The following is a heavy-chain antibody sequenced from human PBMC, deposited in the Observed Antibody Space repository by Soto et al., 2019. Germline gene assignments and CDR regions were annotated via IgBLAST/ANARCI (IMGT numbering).Heavy chain of an antibody. Sequence: SHTLSLTCAISGYSVSSNSAASNWIRQSPSRGLEWLGRTYYRSKWYNDYAVSVKSRITINPDTSKNQFSLQLNSVTPEDTAVYYCARVVAAGTWFDPWGQGTLVTVSS. V-gene: IGHV6-1*01. D-gene: IGHD6-13*01. CDR1: GYSVSSNSAA. CDR2: TYYRSKWYN. CDR3: ARVVAAGTWFDP. J-gene: IGHJ5*02.